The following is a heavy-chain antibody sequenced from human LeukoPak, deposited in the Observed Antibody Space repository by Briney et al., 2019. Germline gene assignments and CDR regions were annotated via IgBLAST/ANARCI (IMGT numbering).Heavy chain of an antibody. CDR1: GFTFSNYA. Sequence: GGSLRLSCAASGFTFSNYAMHWVRQAPGKGLEWVAVISYDGSNKYYADSVKGRFTISRDNSKNTLYLQMNSLRAEDTAVYYCARGLYDSSGYSPYCYYGMDVWGQGTTVTVSS. J-gene: IGHJ6*02. V-gene: IGHV3-30-3*01. CDR2: ISYDGSNK. CDR3: ARGLYDSSGYSPYCYYGMDV. D-gene: IGHD3-22*01.